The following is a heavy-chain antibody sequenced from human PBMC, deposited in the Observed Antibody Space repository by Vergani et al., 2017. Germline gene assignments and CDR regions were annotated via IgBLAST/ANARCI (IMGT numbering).Heavy chain of an antibody. D-gene: IGHD6-13*01. CDR1: GFAFSSYA. V-gene: IGHV3-23*01. CDR3: AKSTSRLPAAGTEFDH. Sequence: EVQLLESGGGLVHPGGSPRLSCAASGFAFSSYAMNWVRQAPGKGLEWVSVISGDSGETEYGDSVKGRFVISRDNSKNMIYLEMKSLRGEDTAVYFCAKSTSRLPAAGTEFDHWGQGTRVTVSS. J-gene: IGHJ4*02. CDR2: ISGDSGET.